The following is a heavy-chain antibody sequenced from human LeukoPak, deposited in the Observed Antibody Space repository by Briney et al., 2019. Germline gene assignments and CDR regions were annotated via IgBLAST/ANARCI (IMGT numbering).Heavy chain of an antibody. CDR2: INPNSGGT. D-gene: IGHD3-3*01. J-gene: IGHJ4*02. CDR3: ARTSSDYYLDY. V-gene: IGHV1-2*02. Sequence: ASVKVSCKASGYTFIGYYMHWVRQAPGQGLEWMGWINPNSGGTNYAQKFRGRVTMTRDTSISTAYMELSRLRSDDTAVYYCARTSSDYYLDYWGQGTLVTVSS. CDR1: GYTFIGYY.